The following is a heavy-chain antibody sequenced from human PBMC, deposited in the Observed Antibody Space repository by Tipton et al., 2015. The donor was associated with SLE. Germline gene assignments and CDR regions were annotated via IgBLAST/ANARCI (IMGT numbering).Heavy chain of an antibody. J-gene: IGHJ4*02. CDR1: DYSIKRGFY. CDR3: VREGGMRSHYTD. CDR2: MYHSGTT. V-gene: IGHV4-38-2*02. Sequence: LRLSCTVSDYSIKRGFYWGWIRQSPGKGLEWIVNMYHSGTTYYNPSLKSRVTISLDMSKNQYSLRMKSVTAADTAVYYCVREGGMRSHYTDWGQGILVTASS. D-gene: IGHD1-26*01.